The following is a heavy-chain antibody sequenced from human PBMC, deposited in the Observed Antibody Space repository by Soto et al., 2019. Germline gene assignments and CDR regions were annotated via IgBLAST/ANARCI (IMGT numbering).Heavy chain of an antibody. J-gene: IGHJ4*02. D-gene: IGHD7-27*01. V-gene: IGHV4-30-4*01. CDR1: GGSISSAAYC. CDR2: IYDGGTT. Sequence: QVQLQESGPRLVSPSQTLSLTYTVSGGSISSAAYCWSWIRQSPDKGLEWIGHIYDGGTTYSSPSLKGRVTISADTSETQFSLKLSSVSAADTAVYYCARGPSGDKIDYWGQGIQVTVSS. CDR3: ARGPSGDKIDY.